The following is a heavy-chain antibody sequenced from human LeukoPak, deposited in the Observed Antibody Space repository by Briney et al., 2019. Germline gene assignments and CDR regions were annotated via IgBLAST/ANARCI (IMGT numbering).Heavy chain of an antibody. D-gene: IGHD4-17*01. J-gene: IGHJ4*02. CDR3: ARGQGTATTH. V-gene: IGHV4-34*01. CDR2: INHSGSA. Sequence: PSETLSLTCAVSGGSFSGYYWTWIRQPPGKGLEWIGEINHSGSANYNPSLKSRVTISLDTSENQFSLKLSSVTAADTAVYYCARGQGTATTHWGQGTLVTVSS. CDR1: GGSFSGYY.